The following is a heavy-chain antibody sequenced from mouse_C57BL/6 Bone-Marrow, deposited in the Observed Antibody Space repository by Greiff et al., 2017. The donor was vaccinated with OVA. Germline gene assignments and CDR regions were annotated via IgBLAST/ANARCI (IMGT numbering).Heavy chain of an antibody. CDR1: GFTFSSYG. V-gene: IGHV5-6*01. CDR3: ARIYYYGSSYVSYAMDY. D-gene: IGHD1-1*01. CDR2: ISSGGSYT. Sequence: EVKVVESGGDLVKPGGSLKLSCAASGFTFSSYGMSWVRQTPDKRLEWVATISSGGSYTYYPDSVKGRFTISRDNAKNTLYLQKSSLKSEDTAMYYCARIYYYGSSYVSYAMDYWGQGTSVTVSS. J-gene: IGHJ4*01.